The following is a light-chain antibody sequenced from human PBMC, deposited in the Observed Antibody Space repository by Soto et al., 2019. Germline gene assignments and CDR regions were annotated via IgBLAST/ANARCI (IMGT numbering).Light chain of an antibody. J-gene: IGKJ5*01. Sequence: PGERATLSCTASPSVTHVLAWYQQKPGQAPRLLIYGAFNRATGIPARFSGGGSGTDFTLTISSLEPEDSAVYYCQQRSNWPSITFGQGTRLEIK. V-gene: IGKV3-11*01. CDR3: QQRSNWPSIT. CDR1: PSVTHV. CDR2: GAF.